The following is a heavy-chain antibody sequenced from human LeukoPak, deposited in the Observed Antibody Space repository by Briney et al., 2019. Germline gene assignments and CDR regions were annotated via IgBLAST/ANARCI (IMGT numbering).Heavy chain of an antibody. V-gene: IGHV3-21*01. D-gene: IGHD6-6*01. J-gene: IGHJ6*02. CDR3: ARDTEYSSSSFILYYYGMDV. Sequence: GGSLRLSCAASGFTFSSYSMNWVRQAPGKGLEWVSPISSSSSYIYYADSVKGRFTISRDNAKNSLYLQMNSLRAEDTAVYYCARDTEYSSSSFILYYYGMDVWGQGTTVTVSS. CDR2: ISSSSSYI. CDR1: GFTFSSYS.